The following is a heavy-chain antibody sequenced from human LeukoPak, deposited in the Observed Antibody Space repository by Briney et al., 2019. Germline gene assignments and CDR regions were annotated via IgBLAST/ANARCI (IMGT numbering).Heavy chain of an antibody. CDR1: GFTVSSNY. V-gene: IGHV3-66*01. D-gene: IGHD6-6*01. CDR3: ARDGTSIFFDY. CDR2: IYSGGST. J-gene: IGHJ4*02. Sequence: TGGSLRLSCAASGFTVSSNYMSWVRQAPGKGLEWVSVIYSGGSTYYADSVKGRFTISRDNSKNTLYLQMNSLRAEDTAVYYCARDGTSIFFDYWGQGTLVTVSS.